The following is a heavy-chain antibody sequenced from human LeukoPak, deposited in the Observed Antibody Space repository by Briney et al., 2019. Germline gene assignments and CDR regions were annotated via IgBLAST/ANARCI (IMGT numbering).Heavy chain of an antibody. CDR3: ARYKMGFDY. Sequence: PSETLSLTCTVSGDSISSYYWSWIRQPPGKGLEWIGDIYYSGSTNYSPSLKSRVTISVDTSKNQFSLNLTSVTAADTAVYYCARYKMGFDYWGQGTLVTVSS. CDR2: IYYSGST. J-gene: IGHJ4*02. D-gene: IGHD1-14*01. CDR1: GDSISSYY. V-gene: IGHV4-59*01.